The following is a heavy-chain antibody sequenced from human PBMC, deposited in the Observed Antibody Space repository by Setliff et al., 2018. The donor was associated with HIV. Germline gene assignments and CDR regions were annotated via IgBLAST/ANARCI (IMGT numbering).Heavy chain of an antibody. CDR3: MRGPRLGPVDV. J-gene: IGHJ6*04. V-gene: IGHV3-30*04. CDR1: GFIFSDYA. CDR2: ISKNVDET. D-gene: IGHD3-16*01. Sequence: GGSLRLSCAGSGFIFSDYALHWVRQAPGKGLEWVAVISKNVDETYYADSMKGRVTISRDNSKSTLYLQMNSLRVEDTAVYYCMRGPRLGPVDVWGKGATVTVSS.